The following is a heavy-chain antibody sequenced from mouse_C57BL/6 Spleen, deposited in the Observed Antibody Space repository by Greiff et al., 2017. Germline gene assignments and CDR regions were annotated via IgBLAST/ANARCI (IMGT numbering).Heavy chain of an antibody. CDR1: GYTFTDYY. V-gene: IGHV1-76*01. Sequence: QVQLKESGAELVRPGASVKLSCKASGYTFTDYYINWVKQRPGQGLEWIARIYPGSGNTYYNEKFKGKATLTAEKSSSTAYMQLSSLTSEDSAVYVCARGYYYYAMDYWGQGTSVTVSS. CDR3: ARGYYYYAMDY. J-gene: IGHJ4*01. CDR2: IYPGSGNT.